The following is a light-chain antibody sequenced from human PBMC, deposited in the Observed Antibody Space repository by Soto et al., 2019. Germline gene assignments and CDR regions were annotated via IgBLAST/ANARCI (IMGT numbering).Light chain of an antibody. CDR3: AAWDDSRNKV. CDR2: NNN. Sequence: QSVLTQPPSASGTPGQRVTISCSGSNSNIGSNTVNWYQQLPGTAPKLLIYNNNQRPSGVPDRFSGYKSGTSASLAISGLQSEDEADYYWAAWDDSRNKVFGTGTKLTVL. CDR1: NSNIGSNT. V-gene: IGLV1-44*01. J-gene: IGLJ1*01.